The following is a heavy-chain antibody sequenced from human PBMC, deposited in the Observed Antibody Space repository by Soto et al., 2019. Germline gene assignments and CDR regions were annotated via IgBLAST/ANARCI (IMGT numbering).Heavy chain of an antibody. V-gene: IGHV4-39*01. Sequence: PSKTRPFTWTASAGASGGSNYFWSRMGQSPRTGHEWLQTIYSSVSTYYSPSNKSRITMSLDTSKHHCSLNLDSVTAADTAVYYCTGRRFGVRGVTTLDVWRPGPTVAVSS. CDR1: AGASGGSNYF. CDR3: TGRRFGVRGVTTLDV. CDR2: IYSSVST. J-gene: IGHJ6*02. D-gene: IGHD3-10*01.